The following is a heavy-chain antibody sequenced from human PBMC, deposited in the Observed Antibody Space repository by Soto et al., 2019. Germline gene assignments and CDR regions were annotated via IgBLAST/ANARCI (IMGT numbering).Heavy chain of an antibody. CDR3: AKSPRFHYYDSSGYYFDY. CDR2: IKQDGSNK. J-gene: IGHJ4*02. D-gene: IGHD3-22*01. Sequence: GGSLRLSCAASGFTFSSYWMSWVRQAPGKGLEWVANIKQDGSNKYYADSVKGRFTISRDNSKNTLYLQMNSLRAEDTAVYYCAKSPRFHYYDSSGYYFDYWGQGTLVTVSS. V-gene: IGHV3-7*02. CDR1: GFTFSSYW.